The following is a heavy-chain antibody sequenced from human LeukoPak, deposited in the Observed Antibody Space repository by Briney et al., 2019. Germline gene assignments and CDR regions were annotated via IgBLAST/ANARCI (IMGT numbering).Heavy chain of an antibody. CDR1: GFAFANQG. J-gene: IGHJ4*02. V-gene: IGHV3-23*01. D-gene: IGHD3/OR15-3a*01. CDR3: AKLEGSWTDH. Sequence: GGSLRLSCEASGFAFANQGMIWVRQVQGKGLDWVSAIGGSGATTYYADSVKGRFTISRDNSKNTMYLRMNSLRADDTAVYYCAKLEGSWTDHWGQGNLVNVFS. CDR2: IGGSGATT.